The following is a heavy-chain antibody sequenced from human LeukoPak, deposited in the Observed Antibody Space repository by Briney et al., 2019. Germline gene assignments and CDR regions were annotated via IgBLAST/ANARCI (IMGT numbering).Heavy chain of an antibody. V-gene: IGHV1-69*01. CDR2: IIPIFGTA. J-gene: IGHJ5*02. Sequence: ASVKVSCKASGGTFSSYAISWVRQAPGQGLEWMGGIIPIFGTANYAQKFQGRVTITADESTSTAYMELSSLRSEDTAVYYCARDQSTRYDILTGYLNGFDPWGQGTLVTVSS. CDR1: GGTFSSYA. CDR3: ARDQSTRYDILTGYLNGFDP. D-gene: IGHD3-9*01.